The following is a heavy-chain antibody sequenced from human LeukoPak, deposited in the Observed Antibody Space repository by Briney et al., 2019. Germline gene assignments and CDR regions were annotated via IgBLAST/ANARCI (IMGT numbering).Heavy chain of an antibody. CDR3: ARDLRIAVAGDAFDI. CDR2: ISYDGITQ. Sequence: PGTSLRLSCAASGFTFSSYGMHWVRQAPGKGLEWVAIISYDGITQYYADSVKGRFTISRDNSKNTLYLQMNSLRAEDTAVYYCARDLRIAVAGDAFDIWGQGTMVTVSS. CDR1: GFTFSSYG. J-gene: IGHJ3*02. D-gene: IGHD6-19*01. V-gene: IGHV3-30*03.